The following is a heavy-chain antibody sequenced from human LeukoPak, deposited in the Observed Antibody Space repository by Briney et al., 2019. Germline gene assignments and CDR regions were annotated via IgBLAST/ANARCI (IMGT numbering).Heavy chain of an antibody. D-gene: IGHD4-17*01. CDR1: GFTFSSYV. Sequence: GRSLRLSCAASGFTFSSYVMHWVRQAPGKGLEWVAVISYDGSNKYYADSVKGRFTISRDNSKNTLYLQMNSLRAEDTAMYYCARGKNGDLSYYFDYWGQGTLVTVSS. CDR2: ISYDGSNK. V-gene: IGHV3-30*01. CDR3: ARGKNGDLSYYFDY. J-gene: IGHJ4*02.